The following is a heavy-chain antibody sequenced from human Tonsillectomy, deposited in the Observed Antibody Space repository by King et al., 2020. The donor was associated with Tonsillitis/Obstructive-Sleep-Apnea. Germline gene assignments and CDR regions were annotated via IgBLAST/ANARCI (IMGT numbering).Heavy chain of an antibody. CDR1: GFTFSDYY. J-gene: IGHJ6*02. CDR2: ISSTTTLT. CDR3: ARDKALRGIGIGMDV. D-gene: IGHD1-26*01. Sequence: VQLVESGGGLVKPGGSLRLSCAASGFTFSDYYMSWIRQAPGKGLEWVSYISSTTTLTNYADSVKGRFTISRDNAKNSLYLQINSLRAEDTAVYYCARDKALRGIGIGMDVWGQGTTVTVSS. V-gene: IGHV3-11*06.